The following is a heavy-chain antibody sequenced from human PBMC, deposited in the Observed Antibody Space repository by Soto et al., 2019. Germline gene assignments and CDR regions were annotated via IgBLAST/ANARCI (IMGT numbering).Heavy chain of an antibody. J-gene: IGHJ5*02. D-gene: IGHD1-1*01. Sequence: SETLSLTCTVSGASISGFCWSWIRKSAGKGLEWIGRIYATGTTDYNPSLKSRVMMSVDTSKKQFSLKLRSVTAADTAVYYCVRDGTKTLRDWFDPWGQGISVTVSS. CDR2: IYATGTT. V-gene: IGHV4-4*07. CDR1: GASISGFC. CDR3: VRDGTKTLRDWFDP.